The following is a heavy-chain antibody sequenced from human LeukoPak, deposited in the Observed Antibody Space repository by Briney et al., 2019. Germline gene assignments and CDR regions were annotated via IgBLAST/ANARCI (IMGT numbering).Heavy chain of an antibody. Sequence: ASVKVSCKASGYTFTGYAIQWVRQAPGQRLEWMGWINAGNGNTKYSQKFQGRVTITRDTSANTVYMELSSLRSEDTAVYYCARGPLGRNGDYFDYWXQGTLVTVSS. CDR2: INAGNGNT. D-gene: IGHD7-27*01. CDR1: GYTFTGYA. V-gene: IGHV1-3*01. J-gene: IGHJ4*02. CDR3: ARGPLGRNGDYFDY.